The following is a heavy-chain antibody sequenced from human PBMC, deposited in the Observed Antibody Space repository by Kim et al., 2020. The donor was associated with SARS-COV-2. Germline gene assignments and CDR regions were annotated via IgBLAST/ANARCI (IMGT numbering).Heavy chain of an antibody. Sequence: TYYNPSLKSRVTISVDTSKNQFSLKLSSVTAADTAVYYCARCSDLTAFDPWGQGTLVTVSS. CDR2: T. J-gene: IGHJ5*02. V-gene: IGHV4-31*02. CDR3: ARCSDLTAFDP. D-gene: IGHD3-10*02.